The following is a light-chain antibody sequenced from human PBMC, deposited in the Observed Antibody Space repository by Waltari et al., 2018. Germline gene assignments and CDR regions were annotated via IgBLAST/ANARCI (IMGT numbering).Light chain of an antibody. CDR1: TGAVTNGHY. V-gene: IGLV7-46*01. CDR2: DSV. J-gene: IGLJ3*02. CDR3: MLSFRGARV. Sequence: QAVVTQESSLTVSPSGTVTLTCDSSTGAVTNGHYPTWFQQRPGQAPRTLIYDSVNTQPWTPVRFSGSLRGGRAALTLSGAQREDEAIYYCMLSFRGARVFGGGTQLTVL.